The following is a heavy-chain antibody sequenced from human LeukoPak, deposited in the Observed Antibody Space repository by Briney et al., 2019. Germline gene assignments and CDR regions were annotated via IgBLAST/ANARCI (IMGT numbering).Heavy chain of an antibody. D-gene: IGHD3-16*01. J-gene: IGHJ4*02. CDR2: IYYSGST. CDR1: GGSISSSSYY. CDR3: ARGRGQWDYVWGY. V-gene: IGHV4-39*01. Sequence: SETLSLTCTVSGGSISSSSYYWGWIRQPPGKGLEWIGSIYYSGSTYYNPSLKSRVTISVDTSKNQFSLKLSSVTAADTAVYYCARGRGQWDYVWGYWGQGTLVTVSS.